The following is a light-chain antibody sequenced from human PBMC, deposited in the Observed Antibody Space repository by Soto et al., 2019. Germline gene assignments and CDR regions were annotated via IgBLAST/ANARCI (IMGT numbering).Light chain of an antibody. CDR1: QNINRY. Sequence: EIVLTQSPATLSLSPGERATLSCRASQNINRYLAWYHQKPGQPPRLLIYDASNRATGIPARFSGSGSGTDFTLTISSLEPEDFAVYYCQQRSNWPPITFGQGTRLEIK. J-gene: IGKJ5*01. CDR2: DAS. CDR3: QQRSNWPPIT. V-gene: IGKV3-11*01.